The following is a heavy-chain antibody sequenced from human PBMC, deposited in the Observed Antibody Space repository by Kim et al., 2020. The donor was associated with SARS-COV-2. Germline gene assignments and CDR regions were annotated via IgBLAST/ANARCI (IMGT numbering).Heavy chain of an antibody. V-gene: IGHV4-4*07. CDR3: ARELGYCSSTSCYSGGYYYGMDV. CDR1: GGSISSYY. Sequence: SETLSLTCTVSGGSISSYYWSWIRQPAGKGLEWIGRIYTSGSTNYNPSLKSRVTMSVDTSKNQFSLKLSSVTAADTAVYYCARELGYCSSTSCYSGGYYYGMDVWGQGTTVTVSS. CDR2: IYTSGST. D-gene: IGHD2-2*02. J-gene: IGHJ6*02.